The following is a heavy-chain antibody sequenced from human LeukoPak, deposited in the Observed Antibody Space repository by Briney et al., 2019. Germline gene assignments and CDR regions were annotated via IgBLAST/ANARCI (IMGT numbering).Heavy chain of an antibody. D-gene: IGHD1-26*01. J-gene: IGHJ3*02. V-gene: IGHV3-23*01. CDR3: ARDGDSGSYRWEAFAI. CDR2: ISGSGGST. Sequence: GGSLRLSCAASGFTFNSYAMSWVREAPGKGLEWVSAISGSGGSTYYADSVKGRFTISRDTSKYTLYLHMDSLRAEDTAVYYCARDGDSGSYRWEAFAIWGQGTMVTVSS. CDR1: GFTFNSYA.